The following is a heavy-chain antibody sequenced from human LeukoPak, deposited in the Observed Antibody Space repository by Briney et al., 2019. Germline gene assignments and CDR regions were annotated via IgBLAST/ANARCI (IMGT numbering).Heavy chain of an antibody. CDR2: INPNSGNT. CDR3: ARASSSDWFDP. V-gene: IGHV1-8*02. Sequence: ASVKVSCKASGYTFTGYYMHWVRQAPGQGLEWMGWINPNSGNTGYAQKFQGRVTMTRNTSISTAYMELSSLRSEDTAVYYCARASSSDWFDPWGQGTLVTVSS. D-gene: IGHD6-13*01. CDR1: GYTFTGYY. J-gene: IGHJ5*02.